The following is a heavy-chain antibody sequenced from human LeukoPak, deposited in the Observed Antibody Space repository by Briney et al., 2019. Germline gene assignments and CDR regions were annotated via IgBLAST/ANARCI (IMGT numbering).Heavy chain of an antibody. CDR2: VSYDGSNK. V-gene: IGHV3-30-3*01. D-gene: IGHD6-19*01. CDR1: GFTFSSYA. J-gene: IGHJ4*02. Sequence: GGSLRLSCAASGFTFSSYAMSWVRQAPGKGLEWVAVVSYDGSNKYYADSVKGRFTISRDNSKNTLYLQMNSLRAEDTAFYYCARSEYSSGLRGVWDYWGQGTLVTVSS. CDR3: ARSEYSSGLRGVWDY.